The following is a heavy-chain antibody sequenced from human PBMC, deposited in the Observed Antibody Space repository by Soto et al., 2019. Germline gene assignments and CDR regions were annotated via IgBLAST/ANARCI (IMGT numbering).Heavy chain of an antibody. CDR3: ACYYDFAY. J-gene: IGHJ4*02. CDR2: ISYDGSNK. V-gene: IGHV3-30*03. D-gene: IGHD3-3*01. CDR1: GFTFSSYG. Sequence: GGSLRLSCAASGFTFSSYGMHWVRQAPGKGLEWVAVISYDGSNKYYADSVKGRFTISRDNSKNTLYLQMNSLRAEDTAVYYCACYYDFAYWGQGTLVTVSS.